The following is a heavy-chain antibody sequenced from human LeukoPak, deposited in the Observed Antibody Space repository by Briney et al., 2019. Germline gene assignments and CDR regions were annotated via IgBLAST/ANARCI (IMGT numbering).Heavy chain of an antibody. CDR2: INHRGST. D-gene: IGHD1-26*01. CDR3: ARYSGSYPHDAFDI. CDR1: GGSFNDYY. Sequence: PSETLSLTCAVYGGSFNDYYWSWIRQPPGKGLEWIGEINHRGSTSYSPSLESRVSISRDTSKNHFSLKLSSVTAADTAVYYCARYSGSYPHDAFDIWGQGTMVTVSS. J-gene: IGHJ3*02. V-gene: IGHV4-34*01.